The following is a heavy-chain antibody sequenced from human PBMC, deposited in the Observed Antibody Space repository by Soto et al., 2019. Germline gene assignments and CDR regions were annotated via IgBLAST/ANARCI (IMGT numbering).Heavy chain of an antibody. CDR1: GFTFSSYS. CDR3: ARDRLVAATSAPPYCYYGMDV. D-gene: IGHD2-15*01. CDR2: ISSSSRYI. Sequence: PGGSLRLSCATSGFTFSSYSMNWVRQAPGMGLEWVSSISSSSRYIYYADSVRGRFTISRDNAKNSLYLQINSLRAEDTAVYYCARDRLVAATSAPPYCYYGMDVWGQGTTATVSS. J-gene: IGHJ6*02. V-gene: IGHV3-21*01.